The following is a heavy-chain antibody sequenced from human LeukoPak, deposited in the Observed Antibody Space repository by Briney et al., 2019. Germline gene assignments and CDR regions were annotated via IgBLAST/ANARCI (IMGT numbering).Heavy chain of an antibody. D-gene: IGHD6-13*01. Sequence: SETLSLTCTVSGGSFATTTSYWGRIRQPPGKGLEWIGSLSYSGSTDYNPSLKSRVTISEDTSKKQFSLRLSSVTAADTAVYYCARASRTAAGTGYFDYWGQGTLVTVSS. V-gene: IGHV4-39*01. J-gene: IGHJ4*02. CDR1: GGSFATTTSY. CDR3: ARASRTAAGTGYFDY. CDR2: LSYSGST.